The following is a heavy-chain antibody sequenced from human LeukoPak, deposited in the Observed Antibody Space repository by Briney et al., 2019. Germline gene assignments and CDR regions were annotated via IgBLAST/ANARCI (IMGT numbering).Heavy chain of an antibody. Sequence: PGGSLRLSCAASGFAFSDHYMDWVRQTPGKGLEWIGRTRNKVHSYTTEYAASVKGRFTISRDDSKNSLYLQMNSLKTEDTAVYYCARGAYCSGGACPDAFDIWGQGTMVTVSS. CDR1: GFAFSDHY. J-gene: IGHJ3*02. CDR3: ARGAYCSGGACPDAFDI. V-gene: IGHV3-72*01. D-gene: IGHD2-15*01. CDR2: TRNKVHSYTT.